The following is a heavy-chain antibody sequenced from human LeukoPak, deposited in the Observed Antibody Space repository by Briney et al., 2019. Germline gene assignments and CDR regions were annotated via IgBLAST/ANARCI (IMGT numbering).Heavy chain of an antibody. Sequence: SEPLSLPCTVSGGSISSYYWSWIRQPPGKGLEWIGYIYYSGSTNYNPSLKSRVTISVDTSKNQFSLKLSSVTAADTAVYYCARHLGPYVLDAFDIWGQGTMVTVSS. CDR2: IYYSGST. CDR3: ARHLGPYVLDAFDI. D-gene: IGHD7-27*01. V-gene: IGHV4-59*08. J-gene: IGHJ3*02. CDR1: GGSISSYY.